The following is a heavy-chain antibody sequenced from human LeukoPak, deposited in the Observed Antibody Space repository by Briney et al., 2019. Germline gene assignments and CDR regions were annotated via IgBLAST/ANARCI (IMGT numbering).Heavy chain of an antibody. Sequence: ASVKVCCKASGYTFTGYYMHWVRQAPGQGLEWMGWINPNSGGTNYAQKFQGWVTMTRDTSISTAYMELSRLRSDDTAVYYCARGLGYFDWLPYDYWGQGTLVTVSS. D-gene: IGHD3-9*01. CDR3: ARGLGYFDWLPYDY. V-gene: IGHV1-2*04. CDR1: GYTFTGYY. CDR2: INPNSGGT. J-gene: IGHJ4*02.